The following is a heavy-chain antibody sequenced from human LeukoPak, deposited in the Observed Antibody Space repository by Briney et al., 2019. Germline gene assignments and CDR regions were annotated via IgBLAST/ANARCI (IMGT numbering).Heavy chain of an antibody. D-gene: IGHD5-18*01. CDR2: ISYDGSNK. J-gene: IGHJ4*02. CDR1: GSTFSSYA. V-gene: IGHV3-30*04. Sequence: GRSLRLSCAASGSTFSSYAMHWVRQAPGKGLEWVAVISYDGSNKYYADSVKGRFTISRDNSKNTLYLQMNSLRAEDTAVYYCASSSYGHLANDYWGQGTLVTVSS. CDR3: ASSSYGHLANDY.